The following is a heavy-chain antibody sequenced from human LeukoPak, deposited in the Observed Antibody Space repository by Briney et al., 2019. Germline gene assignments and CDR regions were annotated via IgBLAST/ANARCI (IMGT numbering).Heavy chain of an antibody. Sequence: GGSLRLSCVASGFSFSTSWMTWVRQAPGKGLEWVANIRKDGREIYYVDSVKGRFTISRDNTKNSLYLQMNSLRAEDTAVYFCARDGDSWNDFDYWGQGTRVSVSS. CDR2: IRKDGREI. V-gene: IGHV3-7*01. J-gene: IGHJ4*02. CDR1: GFSFSTSW. D-gene: IGHD1-1*01. CDR3: ARDGDSWNDFDY.